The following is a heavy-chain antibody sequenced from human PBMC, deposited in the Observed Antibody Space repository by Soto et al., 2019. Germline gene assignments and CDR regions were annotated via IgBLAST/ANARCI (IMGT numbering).Heavy chain of an antibody. CDR1: GGSISSSNW. CDR2: MYHSGST. V-gene: IGHV4-4*02. Sequence: QVQLQESGPGLVKPSGTLSLTCAVSGGSISSSNWWSWVRQPPGKGLEWIGEMYHSGSTNYNPSLQSRVTISVDKSKTQFSLKLSSVTAADTAMYYCARGGAVPAAGPFDYWGQGTLVTVSS. J-gene: IGHJ4*02. CDR3: ARGGAVPAAGPFDY. D-gene: IGHD6-13*01.